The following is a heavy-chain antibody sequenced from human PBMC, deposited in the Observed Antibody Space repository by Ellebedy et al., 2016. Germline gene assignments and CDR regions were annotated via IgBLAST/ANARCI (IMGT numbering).Heavy chain of an antibody. J-gene: IGHJ3*02. Sequence: GGSLRLXXAASGFTFSSYAMSWVRQAPGKGLEWVANIRHDGSEEPYVDSVKGRFTISRDNTKNSLFLQMNSLGAEDTAMYYCARIRHYHDNSGRRALDAFDIWGQGTMVTISS. CDR1: GFTFSSYA. CDR2: IRHDGSEE. D-gene: IGHD3-22*01. CDR3: ARIRHYHDNSGRRALDAFDI. V-gene: IGHV3-7*04.